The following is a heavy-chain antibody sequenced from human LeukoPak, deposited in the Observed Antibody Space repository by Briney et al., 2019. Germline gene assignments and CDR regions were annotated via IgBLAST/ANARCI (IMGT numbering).Heavy chain of an antibody. CDR3: ASWRGLRNRPRYGMDV. V-gene: IGHV4-34*01. CDR1: GGSFSGYY. Sequence: SETLSLTCAVYGGSFSGYYWSWIRQPPGKGREWMGEINHSGSTNYNPSLKSRVTISVDTSKNQFSLKLSSVTAADTAVYYCASWRGLRNRPRYGMDVWGQGTTVTVSS. D-gene: IGHD3-3*01. J-gene: IGHJ6*02. CDR2: INHSGST.